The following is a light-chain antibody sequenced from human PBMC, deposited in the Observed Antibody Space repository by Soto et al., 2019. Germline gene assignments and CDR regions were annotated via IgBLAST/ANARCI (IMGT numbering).Light chain of an antibody. CDR1: SSNIGAGYD. V-gene: IGLV1-40*01. J-gene: IGLJ3*02. CDR2: GND. CDR3: QSYDSSLSCFWV. Sequence: QSVLTQPPSVSGAPGQRVTISCTGSSSNIGAGYDVHWYQQFSGTSPKLLIYGNDNRPSGVPDRFSGSKSGTSASLAITGLLAEDEADYYCQSYDSSLSCFWVFGGGTKLTVL.